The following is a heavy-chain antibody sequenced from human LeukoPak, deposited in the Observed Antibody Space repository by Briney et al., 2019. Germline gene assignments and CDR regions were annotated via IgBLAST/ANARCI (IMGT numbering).Heavy chain of an antibody. CDR2: IYTSGST. J-gene: IGHJ4*02. Sequence: SQTLSLTCTVSGGSISSGSYYWSWIRQPAGKGLEWIGRIYTSGSTNYNPSLKSRVTISVDTSKNQFSLKLSSVTAADTAVYYCASANWGSSFDYWGQGTLVTASS. D-gene: IGHD3-16*01. V-gene: IGHV4-61*02. CDR1: GGSISSGSYY. CDR3: ASANWGSSFDY.